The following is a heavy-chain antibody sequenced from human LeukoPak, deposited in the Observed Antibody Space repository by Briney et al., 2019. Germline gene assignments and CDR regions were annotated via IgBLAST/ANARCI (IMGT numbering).Heavy chain of an antibody. CDR1: GYTFTDNY. J-gene: IGHJ5*01. D-gene: IGHD1-26*01. CDR2: VNPNSGDT. Sequence: ASVKVSCKASGYTFTDNYIHWVRQAPGQGLEWMGCVNPNSGDTNYAQKFQGSVTMTRDTSISTVYMELSRLRSDDTAVYYCARASGSYWWFDSWGQGTLVTVSS. V-gene: IGHV1-2*02. CDR3: ARASGSYWWFDS.